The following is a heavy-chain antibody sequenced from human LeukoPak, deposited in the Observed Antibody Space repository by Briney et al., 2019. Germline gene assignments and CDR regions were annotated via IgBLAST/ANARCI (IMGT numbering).Heavy chain of an antibody. V-gene: IGHV3-23*01. CDR1: GFTFSSYA. CDR3: AKFQDDILTGYYSYYYYGMDV. J-gene: IGHJ6*04. D-gene: IGHD3-9*01. CDR2: ISGSGGST. Sequence: GESLRLSCAASGFTFSSYAMSWVRQAPGKGLEWVSAISGSGGSTYYADSVKGRFTISRDNSKNTLYLQMNSLRAEDTAVYYCAKFQDDILTGYYSYYYYGMDVWGKGTTVTVSS.